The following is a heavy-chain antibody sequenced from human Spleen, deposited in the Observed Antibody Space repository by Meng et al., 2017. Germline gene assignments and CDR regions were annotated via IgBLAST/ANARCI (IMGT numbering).Heavy chain of an antibody. CDR1: GFTFSDYY. V-gene: IGHV3-11*04. J-gene: IGHJ2*01. CDR2: ISSTGSII. CDR3: ARDRNWDWYFDL. Sequence: GESLKISCAASGFTFSDYYMSWIRQAPGKGLEWVSYISSTGSIIYYADSVRGRFTISRDNAKNSLYLQMNRLGAEDTAVYYCARDRNWDWYFDLWGRGPL. D-gene: IGHD7-27*01.